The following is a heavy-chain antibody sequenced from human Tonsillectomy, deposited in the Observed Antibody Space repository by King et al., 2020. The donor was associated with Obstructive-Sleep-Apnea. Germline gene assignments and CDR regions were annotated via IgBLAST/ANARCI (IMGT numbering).Heavy chain of an antibody. CDR2: IIVSGGST. J-gene: IGHJ3*02. Sequence: LVESGGGLVQPGGSLRLSCAASGFTFSSYAMSWVRQAPGKGLECVSAIIVSGGSTYYADSVKGRFTISRDNSKNTGYRQMNSLRAEDTAVYYCAKDRGYCSSTSCYLDAFDIWGQGTMVTVSS. V-gene: IGHV3-23*04. CDR1: GFTFSSYA. D-gene: IGHD2-2*01. CDR3: AKDRGYCSSTSCYLDAFDI.